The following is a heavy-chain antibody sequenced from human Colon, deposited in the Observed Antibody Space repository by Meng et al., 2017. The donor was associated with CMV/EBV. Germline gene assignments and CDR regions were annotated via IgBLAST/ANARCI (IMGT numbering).Heavy chain of an antibody. J-gene: IGHJ4*02. CDR1: GGSFSGYF. D-gene: IGHD6-19*01. Sequence: SQTPSLTCSVYGGSFSGYFWTWIRQPPGKGLEWIGEIDHAGSTNYNPSLKSRLTIEADTSRNQFSLKLTSVSAADTAMYYCAREASGWSTGIDFWGQGTLVTVSS. CDR3: AREASGWSTGIDF. CDR2: IDHAGST. V-gene: IGHV4-34*01.